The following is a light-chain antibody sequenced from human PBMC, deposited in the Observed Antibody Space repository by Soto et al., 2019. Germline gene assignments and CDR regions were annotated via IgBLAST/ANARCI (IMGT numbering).Light chain of an antibody. Sequence: EVVLTHSPGTLSLSRVEIATLSCRASERIYSAYLGWYQQKPGQAPRLLIYGTSSRATGIPDRFSGSGSGTDFTLTISSLQAEDVAVYYCQQYYSTPQTFGQGTKVDI. V-gene: IGKV3-20*01. CDR2: GTS. CDR1: ERIYSAY. J-gene: IGKJ1*01. CDR3: QQYYSTPQT.